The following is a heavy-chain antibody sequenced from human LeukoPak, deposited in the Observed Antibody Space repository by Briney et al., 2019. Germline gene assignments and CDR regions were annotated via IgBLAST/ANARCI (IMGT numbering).Heavy chain of an antibody. J-gene: IGHJ5*02. CDR2: IYYSGST. D-gene: IGHD5-12*01. CDR3: ARVPWIGNGWFDP. V-gene: IGHV4-61*08. Sequence: PSQTLSLTCTVSGGSISSGDYYWSRIRQPPGKGLEWIGYIYYSGSTNYNPSLKSRVTISVDTSKNQFSLRLSSVTAADTAVYYCARVPWIGNGWFDPWGQGTLVTVSS. CDR1: GGSISSGDYY.